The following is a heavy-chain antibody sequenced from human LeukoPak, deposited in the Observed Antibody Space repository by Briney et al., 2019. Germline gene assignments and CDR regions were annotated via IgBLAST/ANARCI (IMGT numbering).Heavy chain of an antibody. CDR2: MNPNSGNT. J-gene: IGHJ6*02. CDR3: ARAYGDYGYPYYYYGMDV. V-gene: IGHV1-8*01. D-gene: IGHD4-17*01. CDR1: GYTFTSYD. Sequence: ASVKVSCKASGYTFTSYDINWVRQATGQGLEWMGWMNPNSGNTGYAQKFQGRVTMTRNTSISTAYMELSSLGSEDTAVYYCARAYGDYGYPYYYYGMDVWGQGTTVTVSS.